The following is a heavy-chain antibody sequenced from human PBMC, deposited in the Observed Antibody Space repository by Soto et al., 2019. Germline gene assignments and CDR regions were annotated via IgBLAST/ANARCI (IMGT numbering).Heavy chain of an antibody. CDR1: GYTFTSYY. V-gene: IGHV1-46*03. CDR2: INPSGGST. D-gene: IGHD2-15*01. CDR3: ARAAGGSPWFDP. Sequence: QVQLVQSGAEVKKPGASVKVSCKPSGYTFTSYYMHWVRQAPGQGLEWMGIINPSGGSTSYAQKFQGRVNMTRDTSTSTVYMELSSLRSEDTAVYYCARAAGGSPWFDPWGQGTLVTVSS. J-gene: IGHJ5*02.